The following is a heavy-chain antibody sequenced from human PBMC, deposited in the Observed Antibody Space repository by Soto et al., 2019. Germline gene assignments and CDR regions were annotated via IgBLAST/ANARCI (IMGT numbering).Heavy chain of an antibody. CDR3: ARGRGQEDITIFGVVTVRYYGMDV. CDR1: GFTFSSYS. J-gene: IGHJ6*02. CDR2: ISSSSSYI. Sequence: PGGSLRLSCAASGFTFSSYSMNWVHQAPGKGLEWVSSISSSSSYIYYADSVKGRFTISRDNAKNSLYLQMNSLRAEDKAVYYCARGRGQEDITIFGVVTVRYYGMDVWGQGTTVTVSS. V-gene: IGHV3-21*01. D-gene: IGHD3-3*01.